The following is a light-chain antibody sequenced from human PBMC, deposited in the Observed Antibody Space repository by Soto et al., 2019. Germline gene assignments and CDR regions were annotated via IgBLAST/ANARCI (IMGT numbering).Light chain of an antibody. V-gene: IGKV1-27*01. CDR3: QKYNSAPLT. CDR2: AAS. Sequence: DIQMTQSPSSLSASLGDRVTITCRASQGIGAYFAWFQQKPGKVPKLLIYAASALQSGVPSRFSGSGSGTDFTLTISSLQSEDIATYYCQKYNSAPLTFGGGTKVEIK. J-gene: IGKJ4*01. CDR1: QGIGAY.